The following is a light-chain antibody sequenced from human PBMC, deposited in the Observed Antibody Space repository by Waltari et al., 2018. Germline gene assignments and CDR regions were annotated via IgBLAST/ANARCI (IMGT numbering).Light chain of an antibody. V-gene: IGKV1-5*03. CDR2: EAS. CDR1: QSINNW. J-gene: IGKJ2*01. CDR3: QQYNSFSHT. Sequence: DIQITQSPSTLSASVGHRVTITCRASQSINNWLAWYQQKPGKDPKLLIYEASTLESGVPSRFSGSASGTEFTLTITSLQPDDFATYYCQQYNSFSHTFGQGTKLEIK.